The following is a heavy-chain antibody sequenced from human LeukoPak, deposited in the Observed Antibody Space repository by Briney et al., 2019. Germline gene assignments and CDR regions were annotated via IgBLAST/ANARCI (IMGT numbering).Heavy chain of an antibody. Sequence: PGGSLRLSCEASGFTFGSHAMYWVRQAPGKGLEWVAGIFGSGGSPHYADSVKGRFTISRDNSKNTLYLQMNSLRAEDTAVYYCAEGGLGDPYGDYVIDYWGQGTLVTVSS. D-gene: IGHD4-17*01. J-gene: IGHJ4*02. V-gene: IGHV3-23*01. CDR2: IFGSGGSP. CDR3: AEGGLGDPYGDYVIDY. CDR1: GFTFGSHA.